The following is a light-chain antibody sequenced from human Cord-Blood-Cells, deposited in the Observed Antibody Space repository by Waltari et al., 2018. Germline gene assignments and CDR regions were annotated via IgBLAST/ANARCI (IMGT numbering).Light chain of an antibody. CDR1: QSVSSK. Sequence: EIVMTQSPATLSVSPGERATLSCRASQSVSSKLACYQQKPGQAPRLLIYGASTRATGIPARFSGSGSGTEFTLTISSLQSEDFAVYYCQQYNNWPPLTFGGGTKVEIK. J-gene: IGKJ4*01. CDR2: GAS. V-gene: IGKV3-15*01. CDR3: QQYNNWPPLT.